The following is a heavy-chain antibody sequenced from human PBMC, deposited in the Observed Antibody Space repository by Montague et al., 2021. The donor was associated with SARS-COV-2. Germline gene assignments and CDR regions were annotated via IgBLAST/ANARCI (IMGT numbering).Heavy chain of an antibody. J-gene: IGHJ4*02. CDR3: ARIRDYDILTGCHPGCDY. V-gene: IGHV2-70*01. Sequence: PALVKPTQTLTLTCTFSGFSLSTSGMCVSWIRQPPGKALEWLALIDWDDDKYYSTSLKTRLTISKDTSKNQVVLTMTNMDPVDTATYYCARIRDYDILTGCHPGCDYWGQGTMVTVYS. CDR2: IDWDDDK. D-gene: IGHD3-9*01. CDR1: GFSLSTSGMC.